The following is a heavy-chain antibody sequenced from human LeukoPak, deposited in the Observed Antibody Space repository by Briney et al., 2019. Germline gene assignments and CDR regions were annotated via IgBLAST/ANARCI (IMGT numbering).Heavy chain of an antibody. CDR3: ARDLGEMATMPFDY. CDR1: GFTFSSYG. D-gene: IGHD5-24*01. Sequence: GGSPRLSCAASGFTFSSYGMHWVRQAPGKGLEWVAVIWYDGSNKYYADSVKGRFTISRDNSKNTLYLQMNSLRAEDTAVYYCARDLGEMATMPFDYWGQGTLVTVSS. CDR2: IWYDGSNK. J-gene: IGHJ4*02. V-gene: IGHV3-33*01.